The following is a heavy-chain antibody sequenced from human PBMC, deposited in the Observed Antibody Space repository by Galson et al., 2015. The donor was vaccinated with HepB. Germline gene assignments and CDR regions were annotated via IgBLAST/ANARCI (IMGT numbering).Heavy chain of an antibody. J-gene: IGHJ5*02. D-gene: IGHD2-15*01. CDR1: GFTFSDYY. CDR3: ARALGYCSGGGCYGSDP. V-gene: IGHV3-11*06. CDR2: ISGSSSYT. Sequence: SLRLSCAASGFTFSDYYMSWIRQAPGKGLEWVSYISGSSSYTNYADSVKGRFTISRDNAKKSLYLQMNSLRAEDTAVYYCARALGYCSGGGCYGSDPWGQGTLVTVSS.